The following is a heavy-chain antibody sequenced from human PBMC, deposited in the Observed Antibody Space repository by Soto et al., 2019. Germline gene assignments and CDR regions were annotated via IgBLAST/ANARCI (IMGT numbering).Heavy chain of an antibody. CDR1: GFTFSDYA. J-gene: IGHJ4*02. CDR2: ISTGGGTT. V-gene: IGHV3-23*01. Sequence: EVQLLESGGGLVQSGGSLRLSCVASGFTFSDYAMSWVRQAPGKGLDWVSSISTGGGTTYYADSVKGRFTVSRDNSKNALYLQTNSPRAEDTAVYYCVRGWRDVDYWGQGTLVTVSS. D-gene: IGHD3-3*01. CDR3: VRGWRDVDY.